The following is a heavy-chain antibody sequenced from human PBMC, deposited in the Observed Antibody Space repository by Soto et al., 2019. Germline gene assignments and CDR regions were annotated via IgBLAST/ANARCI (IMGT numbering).Heavy chain of an antibody. J-gene: IGHJ4*02. V-gene: IGHV3-48*03. CDR3: ARGFGRFNY. Sequence: EVQLLESGGGLVQPGGSLRLSCGVSGFTFNDFEMNWVRQAPGKGPEWLAYIDGSGATKKYADSVRGRFTISRDNPNNSLFLQISSLSAADTAIYYCARGFGRFNYRGQGTLVSVSS. CDR2: IDGSGATK. D-gene: IGHD3-10*01. CDR1: GFTFNDFE.